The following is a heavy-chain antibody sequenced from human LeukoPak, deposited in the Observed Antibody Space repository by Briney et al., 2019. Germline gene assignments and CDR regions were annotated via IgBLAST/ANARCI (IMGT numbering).Heavy chain of an antibody. CDR2: ISASDAAT. J-gene: IGHJ5*02. CDR1: GLTFSTFA. D-gene: IGHD3-22*01. CDR3: TKDRDGSGFLVGDWFDP. Sequence: GGSLRLSCEASGLTFSTFAMSRVRQAPGKGPAWVSVISASDAATYYSDSVKGRFTVSRDNSKNTLYLQMNDVRTEDTALYYCTKDRDGSGFLVGDWFDPWGQGTLVTVSS. V-gene: IGHV3-23*01.